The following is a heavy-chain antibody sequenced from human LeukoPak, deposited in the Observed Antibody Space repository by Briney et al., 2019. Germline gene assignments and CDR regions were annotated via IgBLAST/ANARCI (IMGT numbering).Heavy chain of an antibody. Sequence: GGSLRLSCAASGFTFSKYAMSWVRQAPGKGLEWVSVISGSAGSTHYADSVEGRFTISRDNSKNTLYLQMSSLGAEDTAVYYCAKSGRTGITAADLDYWGQGTLVTVSS. J-gene: IGHJ4*02. D-gene: IGHD6-13*01. CDR2: ISGSAGST. V-gene: IGHV3-23*01. CDR3: AKSGRTGITAADLDY. CDR1: GFTFSKYA.